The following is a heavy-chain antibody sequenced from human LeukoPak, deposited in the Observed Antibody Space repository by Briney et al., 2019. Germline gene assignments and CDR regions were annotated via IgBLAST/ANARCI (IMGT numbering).Heavy chain of an antibody. CDR3: VRDRAYSFDY. CDR2: ISRSGSTI. CDR1: GFTFSSYE. J-gene: IGHJ4*02. Sequence: GGSLRLSCAASGFTFSSYEMNWVRQAPGKGLEWVSYISRSGSTIYYADSVKGRFTISRDNAQNSLYLQMNGLRDEDTAVYYCVRDRAYSFDYWGQGILVTVSS. V-gene: IGHV3-48*03. D-gene: IGHD2-21*01.